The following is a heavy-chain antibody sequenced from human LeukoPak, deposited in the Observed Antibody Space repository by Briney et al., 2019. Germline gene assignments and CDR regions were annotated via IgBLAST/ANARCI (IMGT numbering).Heavy chain of an antibody. J-gene: IGHJ4*02. CDR2: IHYSARI. CDR3: AKSGGYGLIDY. CDR1: GGSISSSSYY. D-gene: IGHD1-26*01. V-gene: IGHV4-39*01. Sequence: KPSETLSLTCTVSGGSISSSSYYWGWIRQPPVKGLEWIGSIHYSARIYYNASLQSRVTISIETSKNQISLRLNSVTAADTAIYYCAKSGGYGLIDYWGQGTLVTVSS.